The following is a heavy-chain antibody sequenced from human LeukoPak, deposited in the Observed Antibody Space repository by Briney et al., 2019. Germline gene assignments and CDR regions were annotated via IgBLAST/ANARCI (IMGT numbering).Heavy chain of an antibody. V-gene: IGHV3-7*01. CDR3: ARDPRYCSSTSCPDY. CDR2: IKQDGSEK. D-gene: IGHD2-2*01. J-gene: IGHJ4*02. CDR1: GFTFSSYW. Sequence: GGSLRLSCAASGFTFSSYWMSWVRQAPGKGLEWVANIKQDGSEKYYVDSVKGRFTISRDNAKNSLYLQMNSLRAEDTAVYYCARDPRYCSSTSCPDYWGQGTLVTVSS.